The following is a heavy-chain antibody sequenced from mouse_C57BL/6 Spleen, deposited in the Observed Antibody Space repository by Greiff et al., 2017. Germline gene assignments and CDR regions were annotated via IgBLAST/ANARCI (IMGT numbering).Heavy chain of an antibody. J-gene: IGHJ4*01. V-gene: IGHV1-47*01. Sequence: VQLQESGAELVKPGASVKMSCKASGYTFTTYPIEWMKQNHGKSLEWIGNFHPYNDDTKYNEKFKGKATLTVEKSSSTVYLELSRLTSDDSAVYYCATTTVVAGGAMDYWGQGTSVTVSS. D-gene: IGHD1-1*01. CDR1: GYTFTTYP. CDR3: ATTTVVAGGAMDY. CDR2: FHPYNDDT.